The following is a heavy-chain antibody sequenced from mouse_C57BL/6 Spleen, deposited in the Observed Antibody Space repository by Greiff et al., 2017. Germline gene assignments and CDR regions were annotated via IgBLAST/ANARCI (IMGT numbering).Heavy chain of an antibody. J-gene: IGHJ4*01. CDR1: GYTFTSYW. CDR2: IHPNSGST. Sequence: VQLQQPGAELVKPGASVKLSCKASGYTFTSYWMHWVKQRPGQGLEWIGMIHPNSGSTNYNEKFKSKDTLTVDKSSSTAYMQLSSLTSEDSAVYYCASVDGSYAMDYWGQGTSVTVSS. CDR3: ASVDGSYAMDY. V-gene: IGHV1-64*01.